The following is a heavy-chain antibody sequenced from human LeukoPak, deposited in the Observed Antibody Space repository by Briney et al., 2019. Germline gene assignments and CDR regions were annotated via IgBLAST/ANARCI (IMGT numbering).Heavy chain of an antibody. Sequence: SETLSLTCTVSGGSISSHYWSWIRQPPGKGLEWIGYIYYSGSTNYNPSLKSRVTISVDTSKNQFSLKLSSVTAADTAVYYCARVGGSGSYYVYWGQGTLVTVSS. D-gene: IGHD1-26*01. CDR2: IYYSGST. J-gene: IGHJ4*02. CDR1: GGSISSHY. CDR3: ARVGGSGSYYVY. V-gene: IGHV4-59*11.